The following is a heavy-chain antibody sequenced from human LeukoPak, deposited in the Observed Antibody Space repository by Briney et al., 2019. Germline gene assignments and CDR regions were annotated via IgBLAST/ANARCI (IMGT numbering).Heavy chain of an antibody. CDR1: GFTFSNYG. J-gene: IGHJ6*02. D-gene: IGHD5-24*01. CDR2: ISYAANYK. V-gene: IGHV3-30*18. Sequence: GGSLRLSCAASGFTFSNYGMHWVRQAPGKGLEWVAVISYAANYKYYADSVKGRFTISRDNSKNMLYLQMNSLRGEDTAVYYCAKDLEGMRSYDHYGMDVWGQGTTVTVSS. CDR3: AKDLEGMRSYDHYGMDV.